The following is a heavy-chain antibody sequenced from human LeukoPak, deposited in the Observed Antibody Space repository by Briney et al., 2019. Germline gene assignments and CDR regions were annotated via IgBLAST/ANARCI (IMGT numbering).Heavy chain of an antibody. J-gene: IGHJ6*03. D-gene: IGHD6-13*01. Sequence: ASVKVSCKTSGYTFTSYYMHWVRQAPGQGLEWMGIINPSGGSTSYAQKFQGRVTMTRDMSTSTVYMELSSLRSEDTAVYYCARENRSSRQNYYYYYMDVWGKGTTVTVSS. CDR1: GYTFTSYY. CDR2: INPSGGST. V-gene: IGHV1-46*01. CDR3: ARENRSSRQNYYYYYMDV.